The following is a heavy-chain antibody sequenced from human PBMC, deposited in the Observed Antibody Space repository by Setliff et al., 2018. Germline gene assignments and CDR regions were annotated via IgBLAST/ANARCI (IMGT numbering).Heavy chain of an antibody. Sequence: SETLSLTCTVSGGSISSYSWSWIRQPPGKGLQWIGYISYSGATNYNPSLKSRVTISVDTSKNQFSLKLSSVTAADTAVYDFAGFYGDYQFDYWGQGTLVTVSS. CDR2: ISYSGAT. CDR1: GGSISSYS. V-gene: IGHV4-59*08. CDR3: AGFYGDYQFDY. J-gene: IGHJ4*02. D-gene: IGHD4-17*01.